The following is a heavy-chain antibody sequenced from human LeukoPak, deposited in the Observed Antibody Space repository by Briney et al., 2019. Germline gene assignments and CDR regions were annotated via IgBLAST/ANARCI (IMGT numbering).Heavy chain of an antibody. D-gene: IGHD3-3*01. V-gene: IGHV1-8*03. Sequence: ASVKVSCKASGYTFTSYDINWVRQAVGQGLAWMGWMNPNSGNTGYAQKFQGRVTITRNTSISTAYMELSSLRSEDTAVYSCARGPSWSGYSQPYYFDYWGQGTLVTVSS. J-gene: IGHJ4*02. CDR1: GYTFTSYD. CDR3: ARGPSWSGYSQPYYFDY. CDR2: MNPNSGNT.